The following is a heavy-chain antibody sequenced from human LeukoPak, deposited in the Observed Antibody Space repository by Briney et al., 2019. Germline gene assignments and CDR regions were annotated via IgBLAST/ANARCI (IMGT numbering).Heavy chain of an antibody. D-gene: IGHD6-13*01. V-gene: IGHV3-30*02. CDR1: GFTFSSYG. CDR2: IRYDGSNK. J-gene: IGHJ6*02. Sequence: GGSLRLSCAASGFTFSSYGMHWVRQAPGKGLEWVAFIRYDGSNKYYADSVKGRFTISRDNSKNTLYLQMNSLRAEDTAVCYCARDGLAAAVSAQDYYYGMDVWGQGTTVTVSS. CDR3: ARDGLAAAVSAQDYYYGMDV.